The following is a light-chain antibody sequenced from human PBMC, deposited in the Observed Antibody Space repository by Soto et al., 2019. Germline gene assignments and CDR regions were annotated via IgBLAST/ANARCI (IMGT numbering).Light chain of an antibody. Sequence: QSALTQPASVSGSPGQSITISCTGTSSDVGGYNYVSWYQQHPGKAPKLIIYEASNRPSGVSNRFSGSKSGNTASLTISGLQAEDEADYYCSSYTSSSTFVFGTGTTLTVL. CDR3: SSYTSSSTFV. CDR2: EAS. V-gene: IGLV2-14*01. J-gene: IGLJ1*01. CDR1: SSDVGGYNY.